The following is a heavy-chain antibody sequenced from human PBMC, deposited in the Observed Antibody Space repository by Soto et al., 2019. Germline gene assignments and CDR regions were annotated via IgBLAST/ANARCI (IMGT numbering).Heavy chain of an antibody. J-gene: IGHJ6*02. D-gene: IGHD1-26*01. CDR1: GDSVGNGPYY. Sequence: QVRLQESGPGLVKPSETLSLSCLVSGDSVGNGPYYWSWIRQSPGEGLEWIAYIYYSGSTNVNPSLESRVNISIDMSKNLFCLELRSVTAADAAVYFCARVGSSCHSGGCYYYYGLGVWGQGTTVAISS. CDR3: ARVGSSCHSGGCYYYYGLGV. V-gene: IGHV4-61*01. CDR2: IYYSGST.